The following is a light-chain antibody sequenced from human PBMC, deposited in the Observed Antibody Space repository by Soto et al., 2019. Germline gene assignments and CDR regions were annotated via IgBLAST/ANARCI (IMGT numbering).Light chain of an antibody. CDR1: QDIRND. Sequence: AIQMTQSPTSLSASVGDRVTITCRASQDIRNDLGWYQQKPGKAPQLLIYAASTFQSGVPSRFSGSGSGTDFTLTISSRQPEDFATYYCLQDYNYPRTFGQGTKVESK. V-gene: IGKV1-6*01. CDR2: AAS. J-gene: IGKJ1*01. CDR3: LQDYNYPRT.